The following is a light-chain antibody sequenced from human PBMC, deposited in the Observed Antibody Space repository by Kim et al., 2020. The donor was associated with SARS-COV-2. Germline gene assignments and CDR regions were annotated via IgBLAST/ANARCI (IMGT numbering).Light chain of an antibody. Sequence: PGERVTLSCRASQSVSSSYLTWYHQKPGQAPRLLIYGASTRATGIPARFSGSGSGTDFTLTISSLQPEDFAVYYCQQDYNLPLTFGGGTKVE. V-gene: IGKV3D-7*01. CDR1: QSVSSSY. CDR2: GAS. J-gene: IGKJ4*01. CDR3: QQDYNLPLT.